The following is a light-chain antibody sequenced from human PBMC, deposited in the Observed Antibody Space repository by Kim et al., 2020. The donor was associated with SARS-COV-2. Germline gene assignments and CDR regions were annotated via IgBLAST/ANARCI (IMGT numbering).Light chain of an antibody. CDR3: QKYNSAPWT. CDR2: AAS. V-gene: IGKV1-27*01. Sequence: DIQMTQSPSSLSASVGDRVTITCRASHDISNYLAWYQQKPGKVPKLLIYAASALQLGVPSRFSGSGSGTDFTLTVTSLQPEDVATYYCQKYNSAPWTFGQGTKVDIK. J-gene: IGKJ1*01. CDR1: HDISNY.